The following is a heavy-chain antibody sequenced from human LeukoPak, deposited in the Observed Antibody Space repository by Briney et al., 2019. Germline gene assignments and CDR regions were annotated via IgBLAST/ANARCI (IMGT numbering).Heavy chain of an antibody. D-gene: IGHD2-2*01. Sequence: ASVKVSCKASGYTFTSYGISWVRQAPGQGLEWMGWISAYNGNTNYAQKFQGRVTITRDTSATIAYMELSSLRSEDTAVYYCARDDIEVVPAVTAGYYGMDVWGQGTTVTVSS. V-gene: IGHV1-18*01. CDR3: ARDDIEVVPAVTAGYYGMDV. CDR2: ISAYNGNT. J-gene: IGHJ6*02. CDR1: GYTFTSYG.